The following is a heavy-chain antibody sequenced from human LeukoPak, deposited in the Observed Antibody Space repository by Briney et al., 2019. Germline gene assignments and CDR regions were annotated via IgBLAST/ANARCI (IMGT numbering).Heavy chain of an antibody. D-gene: IGHD1-26*01. Sequence: PGGSLRLSCAASGFTFSSYGMHWVRQAPGKGLEWVAVIWYDGSNKYYADSVKGRFTISRDNSKNTLYLQMNSLRAEDTAVYYCVKALYSGSYFGPLHYWGQGTLVTVSS. CDR1: GFTFSSYG. CDR3: VKALYSGSYFGPLHY. CDR2: IWYDGSNK. J-gene: IGHJ4*02. V-gene: IGHV3-33*06.